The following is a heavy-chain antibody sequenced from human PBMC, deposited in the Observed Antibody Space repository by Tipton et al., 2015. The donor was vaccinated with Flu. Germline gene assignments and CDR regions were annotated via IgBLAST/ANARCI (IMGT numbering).Heavy chain of an antibody. V-gene: IGHV4-38-2*01. CDR1: GYSIRSGYY. CDR2: IHQSGST. CDR3: AMYYYDSSSYYSQGWFDP. J-gene: IGHJ5*02. Sequence: TLSLTCAVSGYSIRSGYYWDWIRQPPGKGLEWIGSIHQSGSTYYKPSLKSRVTISVDTSKNQFSLKLSSVTAADTAAYYCAMYYYDSSSYYSQGWFDPWGQGTLVTVSS. D-gene: IGHD3-22*01.